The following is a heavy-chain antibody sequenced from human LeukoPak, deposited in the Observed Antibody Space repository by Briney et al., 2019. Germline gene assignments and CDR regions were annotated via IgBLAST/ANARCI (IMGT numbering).Heavy chain of an antibody. Sequence: GSSVKVSCKASGYTFTSNYIHWVRQAPRQGLEWMGMIYPRDGSTSYAQEFQGRVTVTRDTSTSTVHMELSGLRSEDTAVYYCARDQEGFDYWGQGTLVTVSS. J-gene: IGHJ4*02. CDR3: ARDQEGFDY. CDR1: GYTFTSNY. CDR2: IYPRDGST. V-gene: IGHV1-46*01.